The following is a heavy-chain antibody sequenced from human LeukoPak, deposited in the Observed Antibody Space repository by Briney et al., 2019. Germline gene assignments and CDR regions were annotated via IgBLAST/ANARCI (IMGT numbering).Heavy chain of an antibody. Sequence: GGSLRLSCAASGVTFSSYAMSWVRQAPGKGLEWVSLISDGGGSTYYADSVRGRFSISRDNAKNTLYLHMNSLRAEDTAVYYCAKDSSGWFDFDYWGQGTPVTVSS. J-gene: IGHJ4*02. CDR2: ISDGGGST. CDR1: GVTFSSYA. V-gene: IGHV3-23*01. D-gene: IGHD6-19*01. CDR3: AKDSSGWFDFDY.